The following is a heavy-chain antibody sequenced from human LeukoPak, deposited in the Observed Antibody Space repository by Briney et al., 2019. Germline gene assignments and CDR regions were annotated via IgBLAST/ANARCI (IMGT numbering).Heavy chain of an antibody. CDR2: IYSGGST. J-gene: IGHJ6*03. V-gene: IGHV3-53*01. CDR3: ARVIAAAGAPYYYYYYYMDV. CDR1: GFIVRSNH. Sequence: GGSLRLSCAAFGFIVRSNHINWVRQAPGKGLEWVSVIYSGGSTYYADSVKGRFTISRDNSKNTLYLQMNSLRAEDTAVYYCARVIAAAGAPYYYYYYYMDVWGKGTTVTISS. D-gene: IGHD6-13*01.